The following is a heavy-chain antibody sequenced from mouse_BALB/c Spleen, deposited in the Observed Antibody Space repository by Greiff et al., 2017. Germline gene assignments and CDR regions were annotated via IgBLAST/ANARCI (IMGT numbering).Heavy chain of an antibody. D-gene: IGHD1-1*01. Sequence: VKLMESGPGLVAPSQSLSIPCTVSGFSLTSYGVHWVRQPPGKGLEWLGVIWAGGSTNYNSALMSRLSISKNNSKSQVFLKMNRLQINDTAMYYCARDGAYGAMDDWGQGTSVTVSS. CDR2: IWAGGST. CDR3: ARDGAYGAMDD. J-gene: IGHJ4*01. V-gene: IGHV2-9*02. CDR1: GFSLTSYG.